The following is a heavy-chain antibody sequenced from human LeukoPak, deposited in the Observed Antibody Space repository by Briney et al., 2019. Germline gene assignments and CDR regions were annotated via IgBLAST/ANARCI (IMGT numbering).Heavy chain of an antibody. CDR1: GFTFSNAW. D-gene: IGHD5-18*01. CDR3: ARDTAMGYYYYYYMDV. V-gene: IGHV3-15*05. J-gene: IGHJ6*03. CDR2: IKSKTDGGTA. Sequence: GGSLRLSCAASGFTFSNAWMSWVRQAPGKGLEWVGRIKSKTDGGTADYAAPVKGRFTISRDNAKNTLYLQMNSLRAEDTAVYYCARDTAMGYYYYYYMDVWGKGTTVTVSS.